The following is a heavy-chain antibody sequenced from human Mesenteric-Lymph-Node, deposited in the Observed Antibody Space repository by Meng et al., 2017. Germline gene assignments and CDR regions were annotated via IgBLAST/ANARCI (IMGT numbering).Heavy chain of an antibody. CDR1: GFTFSSYW. D-gene: IGHD2-15*01. J-gene: IGHJ6*02. CDR3: ARVGFCSGGRCYSYYYNGMDV. Sequence: GESLKISCAASGFTFSSYWMHWVRQAPGKGLVWVSRINSDGSSTSYADSVKGRFTISRDNAKKSLHLQMNSLRAEDTAVYYCARVGFCSGGRCYSYYYNGMDVWGQGTTVTVSS. CDR2: INSDGSST. V-gene: IGHV3-74*01.